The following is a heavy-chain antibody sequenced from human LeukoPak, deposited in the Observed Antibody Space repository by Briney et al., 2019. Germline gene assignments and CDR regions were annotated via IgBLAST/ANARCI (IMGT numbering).Heavy chain of an antibody. CDR3: AKPLYSSGWYNFDY. CDR1: GFTFSNYA. CDR2: ISGSGGST. D-gene: IGHD6-19*01. J-gene: IGHJ4*02. V-gene: IGHV3-23*01. Sequence: PGGSLRLSCAASGFTFSNYAMNWVRQAPGKGLEWVSAISGSGGSTYYADSVKGRFTISRDNSKNTPYLQMNSLRAEDTAVYYCAKPLYSSGWYNFDYWGQGTLVTVSS.